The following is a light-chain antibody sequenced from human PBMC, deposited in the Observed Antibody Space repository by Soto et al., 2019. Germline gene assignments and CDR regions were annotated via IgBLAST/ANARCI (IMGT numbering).Light chain of an antibody. CDR2: SNN. CDR1: SSNIGSKT. CDR3: AAWDDSLNGYV. V-gene: IGLV1-44*01. Sequence: QSLLTQPPSTSGTPGQRVTISCAGSSSNIGSKTVNWYQHLPGTAPKLLIYSNNQRPSGVPERFSGSKSGTSASLAVSGLQSEDEADYYRAAWDDSLNGYVFGTGTKLTVL. J-gene: IGLJ1*01.